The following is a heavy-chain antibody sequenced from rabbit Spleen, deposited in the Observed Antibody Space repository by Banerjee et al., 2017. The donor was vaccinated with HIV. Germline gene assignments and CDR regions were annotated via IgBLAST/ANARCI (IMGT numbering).Heavy chain of an antibody. CDR1: GFSFSSSYW. CDR2: IYLGSSDDT. D-gene: IGHD6-1*01. V-gene: IGHV1S45*01. J-gene: IGHJ4*01. Sequence: QEQLEESGGDLVKPEGSLTLTCTASGFSFSSSYWICWVRQAPGKGLEWIACIYLGSSDDTYYASWAKGRFTISKTSSTTVTLQMTSLTAADTATYFCARGLSTYVGYGWDLWGPGTLVTVS. CDR3: ARGLSTYVGYGWDL.